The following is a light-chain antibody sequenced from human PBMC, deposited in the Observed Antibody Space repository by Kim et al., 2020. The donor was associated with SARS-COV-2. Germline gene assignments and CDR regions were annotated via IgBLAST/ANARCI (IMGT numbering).Light chain of an antibody. CDR2: DAS. CDR3: QQANTLPPT. J-gene: IGKJ4*01. CDR1: PRFSTY. Sequence: SSVGATVTLSCRASPRFSTYLIWYQQNPGKVPKLLIHDASHLQGGVPSRFSGSGSGTDFTLTINNLQPEDSAVYYCQQANTLPPTFGGGTKVDIK. V-gene: IGKV1-12*01.